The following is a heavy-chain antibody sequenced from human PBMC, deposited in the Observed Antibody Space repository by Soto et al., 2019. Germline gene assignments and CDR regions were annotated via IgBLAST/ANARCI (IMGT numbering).Heavy chain of an antibody. CDR1: GLTVSSSY. CDR3: ARGRTQLDY. V-gene: IGHV3-66*01. Sequence: EVQLVESGGGLVQPGGSLRLSCAASGLTVSSSYMSWVRQAPGKGLEWVSIIYSGGSTNYADSVKGRFTISSDNSNNALYLQMNSLTAEDTAVYYCARGRTQLDYWGQGTLVTVSS. J-gene: IGHJ4*02. CDR2: IYSGGST. D-gene: IGHD2-2*01.